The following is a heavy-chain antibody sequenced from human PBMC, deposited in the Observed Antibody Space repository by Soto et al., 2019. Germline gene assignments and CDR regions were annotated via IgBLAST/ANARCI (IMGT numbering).Heavy chain of an antibody. CDR1: GGTFSGYY. D-gene: IGHD2-15*01. V-gene: IGHV4-34*01. J-gene: IGHJ6*01. Sequence: SQTLPLTWAVDGGTFSGYYWRWIRQPPGKGLEWIGEINHSGSTNYNPSLKSRVTISVDTSKNQFSLKLSSVTAADTAVYYCARLKVPRKVVPLYYYGMDVWGQGTTVTGSS. CDR3: ARLKVPRKVVPLYYYGMDV. CDR2: INHSGST.